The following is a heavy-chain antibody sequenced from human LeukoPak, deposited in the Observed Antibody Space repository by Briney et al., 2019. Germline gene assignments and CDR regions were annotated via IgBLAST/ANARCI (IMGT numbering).Heavy chain of an antibody. CDR3: ARHYGP. D-gene: IGHD3-10*01. CDR2: IYYSGST. CDR1: GFTFSKAW. J-gene: IGHJ4*02. Sequence: PGGSLRLSCAASGFTFSKAWMSWIRQPPGKGLEWIRSIYYSGSTYYNPSLKSRVTISVDTSKNQFSLKLNSVTATDTAVYYCARHYGPWGQGTLVTVSS. V-gene: IGHV4-39*01.